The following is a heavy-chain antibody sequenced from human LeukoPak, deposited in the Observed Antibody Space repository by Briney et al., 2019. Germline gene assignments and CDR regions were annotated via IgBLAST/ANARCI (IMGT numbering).Heavy chain of an antibody. Sequence: PGGSLRLSCAASGFTFNSYAMHWVRQAPGQGLEWVTVISYDGRQKYYADSVKGRFTISRDDSKKTLSVQMNSLRVEDTAVYYCVRETTGHFDSWGQGTLVTVSS. V-gene: IGHV3-30*04. CDR3: VRETTGHFDS. CDR1: GFTFNSYA. D-gene: IGHD2-8*02. J-gene: IGHJ4*02. CDR2: ISYDGRQK.